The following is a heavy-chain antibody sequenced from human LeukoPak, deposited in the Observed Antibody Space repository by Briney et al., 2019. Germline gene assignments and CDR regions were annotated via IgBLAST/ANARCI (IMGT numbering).Heavy chain of an antibody. D-gene: IGHD2-2*02. V-gene: IGHV2-70*11. CDR1: GFSLSTSGMC. Sequence: SGPTLVNPTQTLTLTCTFSGFSLSTSGMCVSWIRQPPGKALEWLARIDWDDDKYYSTSLKTRLTISKDTSKNQVVLTMTNMGPVDTATYYCARSYSAAAIRRGAFDIWGQGTMVTVSS. CDR2: IDWDDDK. CDR3: ARSYSAAAIRRGAFDI. J-gene: IGHJ3*02.